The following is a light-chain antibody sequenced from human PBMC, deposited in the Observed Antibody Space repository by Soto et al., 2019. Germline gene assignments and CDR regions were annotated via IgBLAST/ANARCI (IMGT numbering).Light chain of an antibody. Sequence: QSVLKQPPSVSGAPGQRVTISCTGSSSNIGAGYDVHWYQQLPGTAPKLLIYGNSNRPSRVPDRFSGSKSGTSASLAITGLQAEDEADYYCQSYDSSLSGSVFGGGTKVTVL. CDR1: SSNIGAGYD. CDR3: QSYDSSLSGSV. J-gene: IGLJ2*01. CDR2: GNS. V-gene: IGLV1-40*01.